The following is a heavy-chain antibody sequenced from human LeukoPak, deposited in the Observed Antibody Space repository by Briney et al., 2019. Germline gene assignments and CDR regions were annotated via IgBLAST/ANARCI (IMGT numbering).Heavy chain of an antibody. CDR2: ISYDGRNK. Sequence: GGSLRLSCAASGFTFRNYAMHWVRQAPGKGLEWVAVISYDGRNKGHADSVKGRFTISRDNSKNTFYLQMNSLRSEDTAVYYCARTVSSGDHLRLWVDIWGQGTMVTVSS. D-gene: IGHD3-22*01. J-gene: IGHJ3*02. CDR3: ARTVSSGDHLRLWVDI. V-gene: IGHV3-30*04. CDR1: GFTFRNYA.